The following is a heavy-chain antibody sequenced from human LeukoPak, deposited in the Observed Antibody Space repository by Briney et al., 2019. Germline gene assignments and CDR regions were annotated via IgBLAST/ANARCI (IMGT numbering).Heavy chain of an antibody. Sequence: PSETLSLTCTDSGGSISSYYWSWIRQPPGKGLEGIGYIYYSGSTNYNPSLKSRVTISVDTSKNQFSLKLSSVTAADTAVYYCARHIISARRYYYYGMDDWGQGTTVTVSS. J-gene: IGHJ6*02. CDR3: ARHIISARRYYYYGMDD. CDR1: GGSISSYY. V-gene: IGHV4-59*08. D-gene: IGHD6-6*01. CDR2: IYYSGST.